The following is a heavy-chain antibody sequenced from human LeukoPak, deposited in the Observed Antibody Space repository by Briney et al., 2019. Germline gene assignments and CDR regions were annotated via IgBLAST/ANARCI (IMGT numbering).Heavy chain of an antibody. D-gene: IGHD6-13*01. Sequence: GGSLRLSCAASGFTFSSYSMNWVRQAPGKGLEWVSSISSSSSYIYYADSVKGRFTISRDNSKNTLYLQMNSLRAEDTAVYYCAKGLKGSTWYFAFDVWGQGTMVTVSS. J-gene: IGHJ3*01. CDR1: GFTFSSYS. V-gene: IGHV3-21*04. CDR3: AKGLKGSTWYFAFDV. CDR2: ISSSSSYI.